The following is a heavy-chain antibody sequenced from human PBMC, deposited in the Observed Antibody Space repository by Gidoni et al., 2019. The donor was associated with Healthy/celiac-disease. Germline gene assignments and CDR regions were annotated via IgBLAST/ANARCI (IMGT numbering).Heavy chain of an antibody. V-gene: IGHV3-21*01. J-gene: IGHJ6*02. CDR1: GFSLSTHC. D-gene: IGHD6-19*01. CDR2: ISSSSSYI. CDR3: ARALIAVAGRDYYGMDV. Sequence: EVQLVESGGGLVKPGWSLRPPCPASGFSLSTHCMNWVRQAPGKGLEWVSSISSSSSYIYYADSVKGRFTISRDNAKNSLYLQMNSLRAEDTAVYYCARALIAVAGRDYYGMDVWGQGTTVTVSS.